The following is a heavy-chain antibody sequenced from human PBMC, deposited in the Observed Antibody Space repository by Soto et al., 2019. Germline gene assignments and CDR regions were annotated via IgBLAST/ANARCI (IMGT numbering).Heavy chain of an antibody. V-gene: IGHV3-15*01. D-gene: IGHD2-2*01. J-gene: IGHJ6*02. Sequence: EVQLVESGGGLVKPGGSLRLSCADSGFTFSNAWMSWVRQAPGKGLEWVGRIKSKTDGGTTDYAAPVKGRFTISRDDSKNTLYLQMNSLKTEDTAVYYCTTVSVLPIVVVPAAINYYGMDVWGQGTTVTVSS. CDR3: TTVSVLPIVVVPAAINYYGMDV. CDR1: GFTFSNAW. CDR2: IKSKTDGGTT.